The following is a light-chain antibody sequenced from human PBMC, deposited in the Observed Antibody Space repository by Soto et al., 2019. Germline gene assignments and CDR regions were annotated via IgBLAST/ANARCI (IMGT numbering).Light chain of an antibody. CDR3: QQSYSTPS. V-gene: IGKV1-39*01. J-gene: IGKJ4*01. Sequence: DIQMTQSPSSLSASVGDRVTITCRASQSISSYLNLYPQKPGKAPKLLIYAASGLQSGVPSRFSGSGSGTEFTLTNSSLQPEDFSTYYCQQSYSTPSFGGGTKGAIK. CDR1: QSISSY. CDR2: AAS.